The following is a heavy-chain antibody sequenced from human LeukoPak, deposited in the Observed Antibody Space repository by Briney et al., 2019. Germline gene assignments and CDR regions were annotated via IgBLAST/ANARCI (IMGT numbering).Heavy chain of an antibody. V-gene: IGHV4-39*07. Sequence: SETLSLTCTVSGGSIRSNNYYWGWIRQPPGRGLEWIGSIYYHGSTYYNPSLKSRVTISVDTSKNQFSLKLSSVTAADTAVYYCARDLYSSRTNDAFVIWNQGTMVTVSS. CDR3: ARDLYSSRTNDAFVI. J-gene: IGHJ3*02. D-gene: IGHD6-13*01. CDR2: IYYHGST. CDR1: GGSIRSNNYY.